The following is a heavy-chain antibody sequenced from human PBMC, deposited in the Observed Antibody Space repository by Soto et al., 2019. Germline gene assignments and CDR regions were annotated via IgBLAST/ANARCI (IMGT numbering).Heavy chain of an antibody. CDR1: GYTFTSYG. Sequence: ASVKVSCKASGYTFTSYGISWVRQAPGQGLEWMGWISAYNGNTNYAQKLQGRVTMTTDTSTSTAYMELRSLRSDDTAVYYCARELNNIAMAAWFEPWGQATLVTDS. CDR2: ISAYNGNT. V-gene: IGHV1-18*01. J-gene: IGHJ5*02. CDR3: ARELNNIAMAAWFEP. D-gene: IGHD3-10*01.